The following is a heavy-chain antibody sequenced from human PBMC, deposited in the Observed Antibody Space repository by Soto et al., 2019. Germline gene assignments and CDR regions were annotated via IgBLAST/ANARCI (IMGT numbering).Heavy chain of an antibody. CDR2: INPNSGGT. J-gene: IGHJ6*02. V-gene: IGHV1-2*02. Sequence: ASVKLSCKASGYTFTGYYMHWVRQAPGQGLEWMGWINPNSGGTNYAQKFQGRVTMTRDTSISTAYMELSRLRSGDTAVYYCARQLRWPSGPYGMDVWGQGTTVTVAS. CDR1: GYTFTGYY. CDR3: ARQLRWPSGPYGMDV. D-gene: IGHD1-7*01.